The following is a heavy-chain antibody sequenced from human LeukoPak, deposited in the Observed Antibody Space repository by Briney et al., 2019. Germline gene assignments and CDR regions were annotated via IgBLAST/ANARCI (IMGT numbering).Heavy chain of an antibody. CDR2: ISGSGGST. V-gene: IGHV3-23*01. J-gene: IGHJ4*02. CDR1: GFTFDDYA. CDR3: AKEARRYSYGLSDY. D-gene: IGHD5-18*01. Sequence: SGGSLRLSCAASGFTFDDYAMHWVRQAPGKGLEWVSAISGSGGSTYYADSVKGRFTISRDNSKNTLYLQMNSLRAEDTAVYYCAKEARRYSYGLSDYWGQGTLVTVSS.